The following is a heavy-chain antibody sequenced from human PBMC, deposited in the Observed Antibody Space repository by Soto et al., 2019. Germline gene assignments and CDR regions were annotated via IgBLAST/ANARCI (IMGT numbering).Heavy chain of an antibody. CDR1: GGSISSYY. V-gene: IGHV4-59*08. D-gene: IGHD2-15*01. CDR3: ARRYCSGASCYPHFDY. Sequence: PSETLSLTCTVSGGSISSYYWSWIRQPPGKGLEWIGYIYYSGSTNYNPSLKSRVTISVDTSKNQFSLKLSSVTAADTAVYYCARRYCSGASCYPHFDYWGQGTLVTVSS. CDR2: IYYSGST. J-gene: IGHJ4*02.